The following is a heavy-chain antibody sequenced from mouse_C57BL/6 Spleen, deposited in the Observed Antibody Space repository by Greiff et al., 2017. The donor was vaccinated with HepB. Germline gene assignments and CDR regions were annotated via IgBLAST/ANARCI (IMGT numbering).Heavy chain of an antibody. J-gene: IGHJ1*03. CDR1: GYTFTSYW. V-gene: IGHV1-64*01. CDR2: IHPNSGST. CDR3: ASTYGSSYEYFDV. D-gene: IGHD1-1*01. Sequence: VQLQQPGAELVKPGASVKLSCKASGYTFTSYWMHWVKQRPGQGLEWIGMIHPNSGSTNYNEKFKSKATLTVDKSSSTAYMQLSSLTSEDSAVYYCASTYGSSYEYFDVWGTGTTVTVSS.